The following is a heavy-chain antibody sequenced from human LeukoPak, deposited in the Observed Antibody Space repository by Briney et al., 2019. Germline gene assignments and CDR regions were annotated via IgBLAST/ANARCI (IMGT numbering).Heavy chain of an antibody. D-gene: IGHD2/OR15-2a*01. J-gene: IGHJ6*03. CDR1: GFTFSSYS. V-gene: IGHV3-7*01. Sequence: GALRLSCAASGFTFSSYSMNWVRQAPGKGLEWVAIVNQGATQKYYVDSVKGRFTISRDNAENSLYLQMNSLRADDTAVYYCARECYFYDIDGWGKGTTVTVSS. CDR3: ARECYFYDIDG. CDR2: VNQGATQK.